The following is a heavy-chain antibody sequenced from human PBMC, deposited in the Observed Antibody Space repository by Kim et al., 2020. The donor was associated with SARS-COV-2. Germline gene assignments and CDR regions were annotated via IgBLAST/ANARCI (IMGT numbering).Heavy chain of an antibody. V-gene: IGHV1-18*04. Sequence: ASVKVSCKASGYTFTSYGISWVRQAPGQGLEWMGWISAYNGNTNYAQKLQGRVTMTTDTTTSTAYMEMRSLRSDDTAVYYCAIDGVGDFSNYYYYYGMDVWGQGTTVTVSS. CDR3: AIDGVGDFSNYYYYYGMDV. J-gene: IGHJ6*02. D-gene: IGHD2-21*02. CDR2: ISAYNGNT. CDR1: GYTFTSYG.